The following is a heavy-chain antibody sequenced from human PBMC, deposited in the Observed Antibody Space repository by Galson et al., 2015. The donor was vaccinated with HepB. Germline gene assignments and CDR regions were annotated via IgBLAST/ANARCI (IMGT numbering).Heavy chain of an antibody. CDR3: ARGDGSIWYSY. Sequence: SLRLSCAASGFTFSSYRMNWVRQAPGKGLEWVAAIKQDGSEKYYVDSVKGRFTISRDNAKNSLDLQMNSLRADDTAVYYCARGDGSIWYSYWGQGIPVTVSS. CDR1: GFTFSSYR. V-gene: IGHV3-7*03. D-gene: IGHD6-13*01. CDR2: IKQDGSEK. J-gene: IGHJ4*02.